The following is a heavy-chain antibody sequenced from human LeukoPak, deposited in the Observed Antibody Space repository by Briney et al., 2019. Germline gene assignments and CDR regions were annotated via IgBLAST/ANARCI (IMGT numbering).Heavy chain of an antibody. CDR2: ISGYNGHT. CDR1: GYTFTSYG. V-gene: IGHV1-18*01. J-gene: IGHJ3*02. D-gene: IGHD5-18*01. Sequence: ASVKVSCKASGYTFTSYGISWVRQAPGQGLEWMGWISGYNGHTKYAQKFQGRVTITADESTSTAYMELSSLRSEDTAVYYCARDPVDTAMVTLGYSDAFDIWGQGTMVTVSS. CDR3: ARDPVDTAMVTLGYSDAFDI.